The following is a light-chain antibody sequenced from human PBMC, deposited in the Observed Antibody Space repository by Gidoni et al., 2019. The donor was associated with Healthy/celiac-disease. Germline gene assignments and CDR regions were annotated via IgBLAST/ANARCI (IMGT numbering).Light chain of an antibody. V-gene: IGKV1-39*01. CDR3: QQSYSTPPF. CDR1: QRISSY. CDR2: AAS. Sequence: DIQMTQSPSSLSASVGDRVTITCRASQRISSYLNWYQQKPGKATKLLIYAASSLQSGVPSRFSGSGSGTDFTLTISSLQPEDFATYYCQQSYSTPPFFGQGTKLEIK. J-gene: IGKJ2*01.